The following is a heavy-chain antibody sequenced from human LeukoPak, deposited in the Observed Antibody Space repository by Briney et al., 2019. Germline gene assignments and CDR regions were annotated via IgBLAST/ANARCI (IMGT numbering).Heavy chain of an antibody. J-gene: IGHJ5*02. CDR3: AKDGSGPYYSLFDP. CDR1: GFIFTSTP. CDR2: SGTGGDT. D-gene: IGHD4-11*01. Sequence: GGSLRLSCVVSGFIFTSTPMNWVRQAPGKGLEWVSASGTGGDTYYADSVKGRFTISRDNSKNTVYLQMNSLRVDDTAVYYCAKDGSGPYYSLFDPWGQGTLVIVSS. V-gene: IGHV3-23*01.